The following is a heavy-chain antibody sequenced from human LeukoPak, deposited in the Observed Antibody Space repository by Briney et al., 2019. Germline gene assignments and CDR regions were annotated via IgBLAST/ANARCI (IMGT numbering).Heavy chain of an antibody. Sequence: PSGTLSLTCAVSGGSISSSNWWSWVRQPPGKGLEWIGEINHSGSTNYNPSLKSRVTISVDTSKNQFSLKLSSVTAADTAVYYCARLRGSGGPAIDYWGQGTLVTVSS. D-gene: IGHD3-10*01. J-gene: IGHJ4*02. CDR2: INHSGST. CDR1: GGSISSSNW. V-gene: IGHV4-4*02. CDR3: ARLRGSGGPAIDY.